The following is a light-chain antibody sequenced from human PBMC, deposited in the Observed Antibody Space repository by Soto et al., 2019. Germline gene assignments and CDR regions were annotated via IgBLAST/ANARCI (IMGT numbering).Light chain of an antibody. J-gene: IGLJ1*01. V-gene: IGLV2-14*01. Sequence: QSALTQPASVSGSDGQSITISCTGTSSDVGGYNYVSWYQQRPGKAPKLMIFGVSNRPSGVSNRFSGSKSDNTASLTISGLQGDDEADYYCSSYTGNSPFFAFGTGTKVTVL. CDR1: SSDVGGYNY. CDR3: SSYTGNSPFFA. CDR2: GVS.